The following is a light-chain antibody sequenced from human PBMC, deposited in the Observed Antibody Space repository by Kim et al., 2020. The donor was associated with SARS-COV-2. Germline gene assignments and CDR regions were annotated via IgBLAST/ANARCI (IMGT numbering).Light chain of an antibody. V-gene: IGKV1-5*01. Sequence: ASVGDRVPITCRASQSVDSWLAWYQQKPGKAPDLLIYDASTLESGVPSSFSGSGSGTEFTLTISSLQPDDFATYYCQQYDNYVWTFGQGTKVDIK. CDR2: DAS. CDR1: QSVDSW. CDR3: QQYDNYVWT. J-gene: IGKJ1*01.